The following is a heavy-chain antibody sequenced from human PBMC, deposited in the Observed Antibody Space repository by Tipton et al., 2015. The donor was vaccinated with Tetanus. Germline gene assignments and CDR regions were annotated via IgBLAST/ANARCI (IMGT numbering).Heavy chain of an antibody. CDR3: ARLPRGEGLGPFDK. Sequence: GLVKPSETLSLTCTVSGGSISSYYWTWIRQSPGRGLEWIGHIFYSGSTKYNLSLRSRVTISIDTSKNQFSLNLTSVTAADSAVYYCARLPRGEGLGPFDKWGRGSLVTVS. V-gene: IGHV4-59*08. CDR1: GGSISSYY. J-gene: IGHJ4*02. CDR2: IFYSGST. D-gene: IGHD3-16*01.